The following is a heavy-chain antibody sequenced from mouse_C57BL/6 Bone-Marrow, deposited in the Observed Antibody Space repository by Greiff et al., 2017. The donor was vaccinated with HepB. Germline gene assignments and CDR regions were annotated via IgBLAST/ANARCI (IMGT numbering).Heavy chain of an antibody. D-gene: IGHD2-3*01. Sequence: QVQLQQSGAELARPGASVKLSCKASGYTFTSYGISWVKQRTGQGLEWIGEIYPRSGNTYYNEKFKGKATLTADKSSSTAYMELRSLTSEDSAVYFCARLGGWLPPYFDVWGTGTTVTVSS. CDR3: ARLGGWLPPYFDV. J-gene: IGHJ1*03. V-gene: IGHV1-81*01. CDR1: GYTFTSYG. CDR2: IYPRSGNT.